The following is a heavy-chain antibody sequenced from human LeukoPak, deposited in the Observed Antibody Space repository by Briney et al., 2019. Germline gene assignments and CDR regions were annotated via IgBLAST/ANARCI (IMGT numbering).Heavy chain of an antibody. CDR1: GFTFSSYG. CDR3: ARDPYTENWFDP. Sequence: PGGSLRLSYAASGFTFSSYGMHWVRQAPGKGLEWVAVISYDGSNKYYADSVKGRFTISRDNSKNTLYLQMNSLRAEDTAIYYCARDPYTENWFDPWGQGTLVTVSS. V-gene: IGHV3-30*03. CDR2: ISYDGSNK. J-gene: IGHJ5*02.